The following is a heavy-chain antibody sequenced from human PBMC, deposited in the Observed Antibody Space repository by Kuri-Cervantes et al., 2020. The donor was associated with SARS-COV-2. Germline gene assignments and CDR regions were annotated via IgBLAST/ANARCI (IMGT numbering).Heavy chain of an antibody. V-gene: IGHV3-23*01. D-gene: IGHD6-13*01. CDR3: AKDQGIAAPVGWFDP. CDR2: ISGGGNST. J-gene: IGHJ5*02. Sequence: ETLSLTCAASGFTFSSYAMSWVRQAPGKGLEWVSGISGGGNSTYYADSVKGRFTISRDNSKNTLYLQMNSLRAEDTAVYYCAKDQGIAAPVGWFDPWGQGTLVTVSS. CDR1: GFTFSSYA.